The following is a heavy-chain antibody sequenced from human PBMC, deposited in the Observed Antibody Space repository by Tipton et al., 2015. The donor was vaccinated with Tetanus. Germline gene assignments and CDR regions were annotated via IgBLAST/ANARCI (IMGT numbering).Heavy chain of an antibody. D-gene: IGHD2-15*01. CDR3: AREADCSGGSCFSGDFDN. CDR1: GFIFSSYG. V-gene: IGHV3-33*01. J-gene: IGHJ4*02. Sequence: SLRLSCAASGFIFSSYGIHWVRQAPGKGPEWVALVWYDGTRKYYTESVEGRFTISRDNSKNTLYLQMNSLRAEDTAVYYCAREADCSGGSCFSGDFDNWGQGTQVTVSS. CDR2: VWYDGTRK.